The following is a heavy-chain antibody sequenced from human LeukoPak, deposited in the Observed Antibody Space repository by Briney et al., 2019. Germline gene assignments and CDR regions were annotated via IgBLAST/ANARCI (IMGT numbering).Heavy chain of an antibody. CDR2: IIPFFGTP. CDR1: GGTFSSYA. CDR3: ARAGGYCGRISCPYYFDY. Sequence: SVKVSCKASGGTFSSYAISWVRQAPGQGLEWMGGIIPFFGTPKYAQKFQGRVTITTDESTSTAYMELSSLRSEDTAVYYCARAGGYCGRISCPYYFDYWGQGSLVAVSS. J-gene: IGHJ4*02. V-gene: IGHV1-69*05. D-gene: IGHD2-15*01.